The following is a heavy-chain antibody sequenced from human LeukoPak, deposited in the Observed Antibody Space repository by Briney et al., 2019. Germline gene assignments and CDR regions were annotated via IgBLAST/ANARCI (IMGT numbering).Heavy chain of an antibody. CDR2: VDPEDGET. Sequence: ATVKISCKVSGYTFTDYYMHWVQQAPGKGLEWMGLVDPEDGETIYAEKSQGRVTITADTSTDTAYMELSSLRSEDTAVYYCATWCSSTSCPYYFDYWGQGTLVTVSS. V-gene: IGHV1-69-2*01. CDR3: ATWCSSTSCPYYFDY. CDR1: GYTFTDYY. D-gene: IGHD2-2*01. J-gene: IGHJ4*02.